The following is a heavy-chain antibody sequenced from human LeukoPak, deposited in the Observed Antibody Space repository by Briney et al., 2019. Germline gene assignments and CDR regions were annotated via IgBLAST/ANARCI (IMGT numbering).Heavy chain of an antibody. J-gene: IGHJ6*03. CDR1: GGSITSYY. V-gene: IGHV4-59*01. D-gene: IGHD2-15*01. Sequence: SETLSLTCSVSGGSITSYYWSWVRQPPGKGLEWIAYIYYSGNTRYNPSLKRRVTISVDKSKNQFSLILSSVNTADTAVYFCARGAKYYYMDVWGKGTTVAVSS. CDR2: IYYSGNT. CDR3: ARGAKYYYMDV.